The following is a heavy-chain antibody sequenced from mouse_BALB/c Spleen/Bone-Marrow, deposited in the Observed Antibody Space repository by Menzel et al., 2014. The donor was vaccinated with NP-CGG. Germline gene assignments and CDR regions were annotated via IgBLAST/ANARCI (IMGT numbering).Heavy chain of an antibody. V-gene: IGHV1S132*01. CDR1: GYTFTSYW. CDR3: ASRDISGYVPDY. D-gene: IGHD3-2*01. CDR2: IFPGTGTT. Sequence: QVQLQESGAELVKPGASVKLSCKTSGYTFTSYWIQWVKQRPGQGLGWIGEIFPGTGTTYYNEKFKGKATLTIDTSSSTAYMQPSSLTSEDPAVYFGASRDISGYVPDYWGQGTTLTVSS. J-gene: IGHJ2*01.